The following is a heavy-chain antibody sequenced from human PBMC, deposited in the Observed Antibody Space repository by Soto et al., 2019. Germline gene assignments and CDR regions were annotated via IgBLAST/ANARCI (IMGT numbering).Heavy chain of an antibody. D-gene: IGHD1-26*01. CDR3: AKDHPAVGATRLTDY. CDR2: ISGGGTST. CDR1: GFTFSTYA. J-gene: IGHJ4*02. V-gene: IGHV3-23*01. Sequence: PGGSLRLSCAASGFTFSTYAMSWVRQSPWKGLEWVSAISGGGTSTYYADSVRGRFTIFRDNSKNTLYLQMNSLRAEDTAVYYCAKDHPAVGATRLTDYWGQGILVTVSS.